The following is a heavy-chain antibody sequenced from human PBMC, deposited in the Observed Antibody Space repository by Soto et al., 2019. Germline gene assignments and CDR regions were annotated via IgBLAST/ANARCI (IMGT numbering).Heavy chain of an antibody. CDR2: ISGYTGNT. Sequence: QVQLVQSGAEMKKPGASVKVSCKTSGYTFSSYGFSWVRQATGQGREWMGWISGYTGNTNYAQKFQGRVTMTTDKSTSTAYLQLRSLISEDTAVYYCARAWVTGKGGLDDWGQGTMVAVSS. J-gene: IGHJ6*02. V-gene: IGHV1-18*01. CDR3: ARAWVTGKGGLDD. D-gene: IGHD3-16*01. CDR1: GYTFSSYG.